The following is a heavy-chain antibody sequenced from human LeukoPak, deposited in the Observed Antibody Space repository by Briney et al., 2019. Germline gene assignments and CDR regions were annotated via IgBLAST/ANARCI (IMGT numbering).Heavy chain of an antibody. V-gene: IGHV4-39*07. CDR1: GGSISSSSYY. CDR2: IYYSGST. J-gene: IGHJ5*02. CDR3: ARGRRCSGGSCRVFDP. D-gene: IGHD2-15*01. Sequence: SETLSLTCTVSGGSISSSSYYWGWIRQPPGKGLEWIGSIYYSGSTYYNPSLKSRVTISVDTSKNQFSLKLSSVTAADTAVYYCARGRRCSGGSCRVFDPWGQGTLVTVSS.